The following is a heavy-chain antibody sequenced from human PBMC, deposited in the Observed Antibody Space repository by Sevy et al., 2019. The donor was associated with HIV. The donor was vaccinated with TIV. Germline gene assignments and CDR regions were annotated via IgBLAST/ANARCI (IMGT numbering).Heavy chain of an antibody. J-gene: IGHJ4*02. CDR3: ARLGATRFFFDY. V-gene: IGHV4-39*01. Sequence: SETLSLTCAVSGGSINSSSHYWVWIRQSPGRGLEWTVNVYYRGTTYYNPSLKSRVSMSVDTSQSQFSLRLRSVTAADTAVYFCARLGATRFFFDYWGQGTLVTVSS. CDR1: GGSINSSSHY. CDR2: VYYRGTT. D-gene: IGHD3-10*01.